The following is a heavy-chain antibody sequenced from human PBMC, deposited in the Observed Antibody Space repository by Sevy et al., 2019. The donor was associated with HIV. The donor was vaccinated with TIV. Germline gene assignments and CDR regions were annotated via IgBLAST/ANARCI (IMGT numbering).Heavy chain of an antibody. V-gene: IGHV1-24*01. CDR3: ATTTDYYDGSGYPFDY. D-gene: IGHD3-22*01. CDR1: GYTLAKFS. Sequence: ASVKVSCKVSGYTLAKFSIHWVRQAPGKGLEWMTSFDPEDGDPEDGKTIYAQKFLGRVTMTEDTSTDTAYMELSSLRSDDTAVYYCATTTDYYDGSGYPFDYWGQGTLVTVSS. CDR2: FDPEDGDPEDGKT. J-gene: IGHJ4*02.